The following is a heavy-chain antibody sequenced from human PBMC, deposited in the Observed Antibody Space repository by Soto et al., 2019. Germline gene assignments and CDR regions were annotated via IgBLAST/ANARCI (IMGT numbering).Heavy chain of an antibody. J-gene: IGHJ4*02. CDR1: SDSINNYY. CDR2: MFYSGTT. V-gene: IGHV4-59*01. Sequence: QVRLQESGPGLVKPSETLSLICDVSSDSINNYYWSWVRQPPGKRLEWLVCMFYSGTTSYNPSLKGRSSISGDASKSQFSLKLTSVNAADTAVYYCARVSGYQSGYPQQFDYWGQGSLVTVSS. D-gene: IGHD3-9*01. CDR3: ARVSGYQSGYPQQFDY.